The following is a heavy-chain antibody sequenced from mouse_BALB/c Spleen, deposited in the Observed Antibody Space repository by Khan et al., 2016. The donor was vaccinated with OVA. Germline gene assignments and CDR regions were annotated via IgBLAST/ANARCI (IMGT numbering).Heavy chain of an antibody. CDR2: ISGDSTTI. Sequence: VELVESGGGLVQPGGSRKLSCVASGFTFSSFGMHWVRQAPEKGLEWVAYISGDSTTIYYTDTVKGRFTISRDNPRNTLFLQMTSLRSEDMAMYYCTRSYFFGYYFTHWGQGTTLTVSS. CDR1: GFTFSSFG. D-gene: IGHD1-1*01. CDR3: TRSYFFGYYFTH. V-gene: IGHV5-17*02. J-gene: IGHJ2*01.